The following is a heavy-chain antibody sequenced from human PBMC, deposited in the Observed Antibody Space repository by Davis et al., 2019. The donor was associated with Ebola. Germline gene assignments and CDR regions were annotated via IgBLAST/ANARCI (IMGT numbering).Heavy chain of an antibody. CDR2: INPDSGGT. D-gene: IGHD1-26*01. CDR1: GYTFTGYY. V-gene: IGHV1-2*02. CDR3: ARVVGARWEYYFDY. Sequence: ASVKVSCKASGYTFTGYYIHWVRQAPGQGLEWMGWINPDSGGTNYAQKFQGRVTMTRDTSVSTAYMELSRLRSEDTAVYYCARVVGARWEYYFDYWGQGTLVTVSS. J-gene: IGHJ4*02.